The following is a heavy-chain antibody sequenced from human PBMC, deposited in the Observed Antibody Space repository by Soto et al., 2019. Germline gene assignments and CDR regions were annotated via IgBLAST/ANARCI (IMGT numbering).Heavy chain of an antibody. Sequence: SETLSLTCTVSGGSISSYYWSWIRQPPGKGLEWIGYIYYSGSTNYNPSLKSRVTISVDTSKNQFSLKLSSVTAADTAVYYCARRPLLWFGEPRRPNYFDYWGQGILVTVSS. CDR2: IYYSGST. V-gene: IGHV4-59*12. D-gene: IGHD3-10*01. J-gene: IGHJ4*02. CDR3: ARRPLLWFGEPRRPNYFDY. CDR1: GGSISSYY.